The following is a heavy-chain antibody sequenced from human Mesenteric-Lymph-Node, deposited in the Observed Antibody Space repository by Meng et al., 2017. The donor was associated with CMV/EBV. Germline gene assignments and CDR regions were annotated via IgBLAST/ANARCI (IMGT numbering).Heavy chain of an antibody. V-gene: IGHV3-20*04. J-gene: IGHJ4*02. D-gene: IGHD5-18*01. CDR2: INWSSGNT. CDR3: ARDQGYSYGYVD. Sequence: CAASGFTFDAYAMNWVRQAPGQGLEWVSGINWSSGNTGYAESVKGRFTISRDKAKNSLYLQMISLRGEDTALYYCARDQGYSYGYVDWGQGTLVTVSS. CDR1: GFTFDAYA.